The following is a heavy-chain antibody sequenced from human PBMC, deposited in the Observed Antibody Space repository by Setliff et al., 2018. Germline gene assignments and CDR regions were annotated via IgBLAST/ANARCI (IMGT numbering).Heavy chain of an antibody. Sequence: GASVKVSCKASEDTFSGFGNTWVRQAPGQGLEWMGGVIPIFGTTSHAQRFQGRVTITTDESTGTAYMELSSLRAEDTAVYYCAKDMAGGFPYYFDYWGQGTLVTVSS. CDR3: AKDMAGGFPYYFDY. CDR1: EDTFSGFG. V-gene: IGHV1-69*05. CDR2: VIPIFGTT. D-gene: IGHD3-10*01. J-gene: IGHJ4*02.